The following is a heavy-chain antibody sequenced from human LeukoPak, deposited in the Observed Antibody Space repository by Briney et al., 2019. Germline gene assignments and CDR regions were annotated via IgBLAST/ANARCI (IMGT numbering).Heavy chain of an antibody. V-gene: IGHV3-21*01. D-gene: IGHD1-26*01. Sequence: GSLRLSCGASGFTFSSYDMHWVRQAPGKALEWVSSITSSGAYIFYADSVRGRFTISRDNAKDSLYLQMNSLGPEDTAVYYCARDPYSGNYGNYYYYYMDVWGKGTTVTISS. J-gene: IGHJ6*03. CDR2: ITSSGAYI. CDR3: ARDPYSGNYGNYYYYYMDV. CDR1: GFTFSSYD.